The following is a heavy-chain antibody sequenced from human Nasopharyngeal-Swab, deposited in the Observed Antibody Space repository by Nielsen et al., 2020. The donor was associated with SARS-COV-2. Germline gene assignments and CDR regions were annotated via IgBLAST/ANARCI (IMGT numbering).Heavy chain of an antibody. Sequence: ASVKVSCKASGYTFTGYYMHWVRQAPGQGLEWMGRINPNSGGTNYAQQFQGRVTMTRDTSISTAYMELSRLGSDDTAVYYCARDPAASSGGSYWYFDLWGRGTLVTVSS. CDR2: INPNSGGT. CDR3: ARDPAASSGGSYWYFDL. J-gene: IGHJ2*01. D-gene: IGHD6-19*01. V-gene: IGHV1-2*06. CDR1: GYTFTGYY.